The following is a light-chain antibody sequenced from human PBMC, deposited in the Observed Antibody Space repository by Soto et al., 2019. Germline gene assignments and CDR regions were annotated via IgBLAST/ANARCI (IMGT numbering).Light chain of an antibody. J-gene: IGLJ1*01. V-gene: IGLV1-44*01. Sequence: QSVLTQPPSASGTPGQRVTISCSGTRSNIGSNIVNWYQQFPGTAPKLLIYSNDQWPSGVPHRFSGSKSGTSASLAISGLQSDDEADYFCAAWDDSLSAYAFGTGTQLTVL. CDR1: RSNIGSNI. CDR3: AAWDDSLSAYA. CDR2: SND.